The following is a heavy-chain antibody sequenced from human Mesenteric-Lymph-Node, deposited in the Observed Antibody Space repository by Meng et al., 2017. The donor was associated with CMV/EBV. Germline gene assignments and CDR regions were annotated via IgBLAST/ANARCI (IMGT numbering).Heavy chain of an antibody. J-gene: IGHJ4*02. CDR2: IRFDGNDE. CDR3: AKDQGSTAAYFDY. V-gene: IGHV3-30*02. CDR1: GFSFSTSG. D-gene: IGHD2-2*01. Sequence: GGSLRLSCAASGFSFSTSGMHWVRQAPGKGLEWVAFIRFDGNDEYYTDSVKGRFTISRDNSKNTLYLQMNSLRAEDTAVYYCAKDQGSTAAYFDYWGQGTLVTVSS.